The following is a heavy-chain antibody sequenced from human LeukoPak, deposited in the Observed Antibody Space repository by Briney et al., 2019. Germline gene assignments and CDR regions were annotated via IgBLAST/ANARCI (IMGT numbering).Heavy chain of an antibody. D-gene: IGHD2-15*01. V-gene: IGHV4-59*13. CDR2: IHYSGST. CDR3: ARLGYCYDTHCLPDY. Sequence: SETLSLTCSVSGGSISGYYWSWIRQPPGKRLECIGYIHYSGSTNYNPTLKSRVTVSVDTSNNRFSLRLTSVTAADTAVYYCARLGYCYDTHCLPDYWGQGTLVTVSS. J-gene: IGHJ4*02. CDR1: GGSISGYY.